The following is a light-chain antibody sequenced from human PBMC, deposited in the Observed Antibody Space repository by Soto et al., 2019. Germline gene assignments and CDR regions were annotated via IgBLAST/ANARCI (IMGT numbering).Light chain of an antibody. V-gene: IGKV3-15*01. J-gene: IGKJ1*01. CDR2: GAS. CDR1: QSVTTN. CDR3: QQYKYWSPWT. Sequence: EIVMTQSPDTLSVSPGERATLSCRASQSVTTNLAWYQQKPGQAPRLLIYGASTRATGIPARFSGSGSGTEFTLTISSLRPEYFAIYYSQQYKYWSPWTFGQGNKV.